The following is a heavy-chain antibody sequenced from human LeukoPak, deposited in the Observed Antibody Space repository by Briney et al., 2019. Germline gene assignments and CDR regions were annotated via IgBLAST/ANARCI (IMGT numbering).Heavy chain of an antibody. J-gene: IGHJ4*02. V-gene: IGHV3-7*04. CDR3: ARDRSAAGLFDS. Sequence: GGSLRLSCAASEFTFSSYWMSWARQAPGKGLEWLANIKQDGSEKNYVHSVKGRFTISRDNAKNSLYLQMNSLRAEDTAVYYCARDRSAAGLFDSWGQGTLVTVSS. CDR1: EFTFSSYW. CDR2: IKQDGSEK. D-gene: IGHD6-13*01.